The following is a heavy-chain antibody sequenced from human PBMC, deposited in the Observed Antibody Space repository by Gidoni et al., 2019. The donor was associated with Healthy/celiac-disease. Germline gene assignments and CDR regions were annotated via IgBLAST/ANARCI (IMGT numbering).Heavy chain of an antibody. D-gene: IGHD3-16*01. J-gene: IGHJ5*02. CDR1: GFTFSDYD. Sequence: QVQLVESGGGLVKPGGSLRLPCAAPGFTFSDYDMSWIRQAPGKGLEWVSYISSSGSTIYYADSVKGRFTISRDNAKNSLYLQMNSLRAEDTAVYYCARDKNDYIWGSYRSYNWFDPWGQGTLVTVSS. V-gene: IGHV3-11*01. CDR3: ARDKNDYIWGSYRSYNWFDP. CDR2: ISSSGSTI.